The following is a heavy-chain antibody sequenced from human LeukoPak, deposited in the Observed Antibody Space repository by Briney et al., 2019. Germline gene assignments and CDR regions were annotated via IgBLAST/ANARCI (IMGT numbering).Heavy chain of an antibody. J-gene: IGHJ3*02. Sequence: GGSLRLSCAASGFTFSNSAMHWVRQAPGKGPEYVSAITSNGDRAYYANSVKGRFTISRDNSKNTLYLQMGSLRAEDMAVYYCARVGSWDAFDIWGQGTMVTVSS. V-gene: IGHV3-64*01. CDR3: ARVGSWDAFDI. D-gene: IGHD1-26*01. CDR2: ITSNGDRA. CDR1: GFTFSNSA.